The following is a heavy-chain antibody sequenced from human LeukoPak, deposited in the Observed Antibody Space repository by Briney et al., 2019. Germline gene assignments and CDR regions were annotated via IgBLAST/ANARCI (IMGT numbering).Heavy chain of an antibody. CDR1: GFTFDDYG. V-gene: IGHV3-20*04. CDR3: ARAPFTMVRGVISYHYYYMDV. D-gene: IGHD3-10*01. J-gene: IGHJ6*03. CDR2: INWNGGST. Sequence: GGSLRLSCAASGFTFDDYGMSWVRQAPGKGLEWVSGINWNGGSTGYADSVKGRFTISRDNAKNSLYLQMNSLRAEDTALYYCARAPFTMVRGVISYHYYYMDVWGKGTTVTVSS.